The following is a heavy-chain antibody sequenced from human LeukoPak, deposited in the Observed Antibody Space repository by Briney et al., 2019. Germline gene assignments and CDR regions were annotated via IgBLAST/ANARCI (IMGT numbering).Heavy chain of an antibody. J-gene: IGHJ4*02. Sequence: GGSLRLSCAASGFTFSSYWMSWVRQAPGKGLEWVANVKQDGSEKYYVDSVKGRFTISRDNAKNSLYLHMNSLRAEDTAVYYCARGGYYDSSGYYLVAYFDYWGQGTLVTVSS. CDR2: VKQDGSEK. CDR3: ARGGYYDSSGYYLVAYFDY. V-gene: IGHV3-7*01. D-gene: IGHD3-22*01. CDR1: GFTFSSYW.